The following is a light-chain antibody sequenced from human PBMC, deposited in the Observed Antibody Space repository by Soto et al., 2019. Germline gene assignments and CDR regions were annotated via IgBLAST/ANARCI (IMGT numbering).Light chain of an antibody. CDR1: SSNIGNNY. J-gene: IGLJ1*01. Sequence: QSLLTKSPSLSAAPGQKVTISCSGSSSNIGNNYVSWYQQLPGTAPKLLIYDNNKRPSGIPDRFSGSKSGTSATLGITGLQTGDEADYYCGTWDSSLSAHYVFGTGTKVNVL. V-gene: IGLV1-51*01. CDR2: DNN. CDR3: GTWDSSLSAHYV.